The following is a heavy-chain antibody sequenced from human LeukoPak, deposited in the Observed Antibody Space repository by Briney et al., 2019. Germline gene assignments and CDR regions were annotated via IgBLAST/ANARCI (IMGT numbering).Heavy chain of an antibody. CDR1: GGSISSGSYY. V-gene: IGHV4-61*02. CDR2: IYTSGST. Sequence: PSETLSLXRTVSGGSISSGSYYWIWIRQPAGKGLEWIGRIYTSGSTNYNPSLKSRVTISVDTSKNQFSLKLSSVTAADTAVYYCARMMTFFDPWGQGTLVTVSS. D-gene: IGHD3-16*01. J-gene: IGHJ5*02. CDR3: ARMMTFFDP.